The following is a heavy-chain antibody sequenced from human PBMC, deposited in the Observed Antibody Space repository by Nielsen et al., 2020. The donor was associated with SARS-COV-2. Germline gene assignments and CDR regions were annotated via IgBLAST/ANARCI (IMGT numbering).Heavy chain of an antibody. CDR1: GFTFGTYA. CDR2: IWYDGGNK. D-gene: IGHD4-17*01. V-gene: IGHV3-33*08. Sequence: GESLKISCAASGFTFGTYAMHWVRQAPGKGLEWVAFIWYDGGNKYYADSVKGRFIISRDNSRNTMFLQMSSLRVEDTAVYYCARDYHGDYARFDNWGQGTLVTVSS. CDR3: ARDYHGDYARFDN. J-gene: IGHJ4*02.